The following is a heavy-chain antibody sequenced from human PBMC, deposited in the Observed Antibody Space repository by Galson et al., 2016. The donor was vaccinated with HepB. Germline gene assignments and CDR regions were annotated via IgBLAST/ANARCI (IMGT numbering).Heavy chain of an antibody. D-gene: IGHD3-10*01. CDR2: ISWNSRSI. CDR1: GFNFDDYG. Sequence: SLRLSCAASGFNFDDYGMHWVRQAPGKGLEWVSGISWNSRSIGYADSVEGRFTISRDNAKRSLYLQMESLRPEDTAVYYCARGRWELTRGYFDCWGQGTLVTCSS. J-gene: IGHJ4*02. V-gene: IGHV3-9*01. CDR3: ARGRWELTRGYFDC.